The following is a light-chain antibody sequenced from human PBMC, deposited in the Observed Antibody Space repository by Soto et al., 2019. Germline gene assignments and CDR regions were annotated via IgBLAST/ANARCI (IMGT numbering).Light chain of an antibody. CDR2: DAS. V-gene: IGKV1-13*02. CDR3: QPFNSYPLLT. Sequence: AIQLTQSPSSLSASVGDRVTITCRASQGISSALAWYQQKPGKAPKLLIYDASSLESGVPSRFSGSGSVTDFTLTISSLQPEYFATYDCQPFNSYPLLTFGGGTKVEIK. CDR1: QGISSA. J-gene: IGKJ4*01.